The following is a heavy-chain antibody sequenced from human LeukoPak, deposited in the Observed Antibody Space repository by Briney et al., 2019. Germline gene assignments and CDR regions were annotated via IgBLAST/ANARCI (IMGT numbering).Heavy chain of an antibody. V-gene: IGHV3-74*01. Sequence: GGSLRLSCAASGFTFSSYWMHWVRQAPGKGLVWVSRINSDGSSTSYADSVKGRFTISRDNTKNTLYLQMNSLRAEDTAVYYCARDSDDSSGYYFDYWGQGTLVTVSS. CDR3: ARDSDDSSGYYFDY. J-gene: IGHJ4*02. D-gene: IGHD3-22*01. CDR1: GFTFSSYW. CDR2: INSDGSST.